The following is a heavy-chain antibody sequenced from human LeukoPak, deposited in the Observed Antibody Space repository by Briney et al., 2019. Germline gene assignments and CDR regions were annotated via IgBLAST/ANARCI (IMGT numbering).Heavy chain of an antibody. V-gene: IGHV4-34*01. CDR3: ARPQDGPYYMDV. D-gene: IGHD2-15*01. CDR2: INHRGST. J-gene: IGHJ6*03. Sequence: LETLSLTCAVYGGSFSGYYWTWVRQPPGKGLEWIGEINHRGSTHYNPSLRSRVTISVDTSKKQFSLRLSSVTAADTAVYYCARPQDGPYYMDVWGNGTTVTVSS. CDR1: GGSFSGYY.